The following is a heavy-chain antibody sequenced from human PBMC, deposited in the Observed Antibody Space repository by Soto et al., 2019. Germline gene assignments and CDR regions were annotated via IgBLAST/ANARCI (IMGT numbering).Heavy chain of an antibody. D-gene: IGHD3-22*01. V-gene: IGHV3-23*01. J-gene: IGHJ3*02. CDR1: GFTFSSYA. CDR3: AKTYYFDTSGRASDI. Sequence: EVQLLESGGGLVQPGGSLRLSCAAFGFTFSSYAMSWVRQAPGKGLEWVSTISGNGGYTYYADSVKGRFTISRDNPKNTLYLQMNSLRAEDTAVYYCAKTYYFDTSGRASDIWGQGTMVTVSS. CDR2: ISGNGGYT.